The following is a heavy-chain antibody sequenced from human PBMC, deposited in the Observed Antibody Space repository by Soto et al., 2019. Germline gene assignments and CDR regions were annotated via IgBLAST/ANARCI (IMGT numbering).Heavy chain of an antibody. CDR3: AKDMGYSYGYYFDY. D-gene: IGHD5-18*01. CDR2: ISWNSGSI. J-gene: IGHJ4*02. CDR1: GFTFDDYA. Sequence: PGGSLRLSCAASGFTFDDYAMLWVRQAPGKGLEWVSGISWNSGSIGYADSVKGRFTISRDNAKNSLYLQMNSLRAEDTALYYCAKDMGYSYGYYFDYCGQGT. V-gene: IGHV3-9*01.